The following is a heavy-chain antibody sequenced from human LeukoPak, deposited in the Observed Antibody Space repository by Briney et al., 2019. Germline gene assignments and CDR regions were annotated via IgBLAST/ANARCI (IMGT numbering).Heavy chain of an antibody. J-gene: IGHJ4*02. CDR1: GFTFSDYY. Sequence: PGGSLRLSCAASGFTFSDYYMSWIRQAPGKGLEWVSYISSSGGTIYYADSVKGRFTISRDNAKNSLYLQMDSLRAEDTAVYYCARDPPYDFWSGYYSDWGQGTLVTVSS. V-gene: IGHV3-11*04. D-gene: IGHD3-3*01. CDR2: ISSSGGTI. CDR3: ARDPPYDFWSGYYSD.